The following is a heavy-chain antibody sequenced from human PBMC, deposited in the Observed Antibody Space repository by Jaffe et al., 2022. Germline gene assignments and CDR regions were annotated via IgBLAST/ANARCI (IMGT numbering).Heavy chain of an antibody. J-gene: IGHJ4*02. D-gene: IGHD5-12*01. CDR1: GFTFRTYD. CDR3: AKVSLSSGYDLDY. Sequence: EVQLLESGGGLAQPGGSLRLSCAASGFTFRTYDMSWVRQAPGKGLEWVSAISGSGGSTYYADSVKGRFTISRDNSKNTLYLQMNSLRAEDTAVYYCAKVSLSSGYDLDYWGQGTLVTVSS. CDR2: ISGSGGST. V-gene: IGHV3-23*01.